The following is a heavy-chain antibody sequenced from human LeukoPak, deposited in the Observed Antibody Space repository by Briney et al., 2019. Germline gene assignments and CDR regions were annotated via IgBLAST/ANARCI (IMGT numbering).Heavy chain of an antibody. Sequence: GGSLRLSCAASGFTFSSYEMNWVRQAPGKGLEWVSGISPSGGITYYTDSVKGRFTISRDNSKNTQSLQMDSLRAEDTAVYYCAKDDDWGRYKHWGQGTLVTVSS. V-gene: IGHV3-23*01. CDR1: GFTFSSYE. D-gene: IGHD3-16*01. CDR2: ISPSGGIT. CDR3: AKDDDWGRYKH. J-gene: IGHJ1*01.